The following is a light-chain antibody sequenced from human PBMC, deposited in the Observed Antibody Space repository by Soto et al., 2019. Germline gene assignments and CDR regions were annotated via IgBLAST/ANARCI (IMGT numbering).Light chain of an antibody. CDR1: SSDVGGYND. CDR3: CSYAGSDNFYV. J-gene: IGLJ1*01. CDR2: DVS. Sequence: QSALTQPRSVSGSPGQSVTISCTGTSSDVGGYNDVSWYQQHPGKAPKLMIYDVSKRPSGVPDRFSGSKSGTTASLTISGLQAEDEADYYCCSYAGSDNFYVFGNGTKVTVL. V-gene: IGLV2-11*01.